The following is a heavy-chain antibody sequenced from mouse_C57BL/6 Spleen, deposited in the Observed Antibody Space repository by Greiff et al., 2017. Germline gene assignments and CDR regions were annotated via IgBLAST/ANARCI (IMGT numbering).Heavy chain of an antibody. CDR2: ILPGSGST. D-gene: IGHD1-1*01. J-gene: IGHJ4*01. Sequence: VQLQQSGAELMKPGASVKLSCKATGYTFTGYWIEWVKQRPGHGLEWIGEILPGSGSTNYNAKFKGKATFTADTSSNTAYMQLSSLTTEDSAIYYCARLTVGTMDYWGQGTSVTVSS. CDR3: ARLTVGTMDY. V-gene: IGHV1-9*01. CDR1: GYTFTGYW.